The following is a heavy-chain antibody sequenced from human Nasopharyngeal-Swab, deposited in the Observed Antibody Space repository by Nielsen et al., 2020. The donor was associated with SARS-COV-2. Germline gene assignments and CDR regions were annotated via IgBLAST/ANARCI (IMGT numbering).Heavy chain of an antibody. CDR2: INPNSGGT. J-gene: IGHJ5*02. CDR3: ARDRRDSSGTHNWFDP. D-gene: IGHD6-19*01. Sequence: ASVQVSCKASGYTFTGYYMHWVRRAPGQGLEWMGWINPNSGGTNYAQKFQGWVTMTRDTSISTAYMELSRLRSDDTAVYYCARDRRDSSGTHNWFDPWGQGTLVTVSS. V-gene: IGHV1-2*04. CDR1: GYTFTGYY.